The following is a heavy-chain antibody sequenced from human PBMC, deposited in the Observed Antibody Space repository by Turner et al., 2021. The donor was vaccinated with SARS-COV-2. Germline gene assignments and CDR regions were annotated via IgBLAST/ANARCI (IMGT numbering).Heavy chain of an antibody. J-gene: IGHJ6*02. Sequence: QVQLQQWGAGLLKPSETLSLTCAAYVGSFSVYYWSWIRQSPGKGLEWIGESSHSGSTTYNPSLKSRVTLSVDRSKIQFSLRLSSVTAADTAVYYCARVNYGGVTVRDYYSYYGMDVWGQGTTVTVS. CDR3: ARVNYGGVTVRDYYSYYGMDV. CDR1: VGSFSVYY. V-gene: IGHV4-34*01. CDR2: SSHSGST. D-gene: IGHD2-21*02.